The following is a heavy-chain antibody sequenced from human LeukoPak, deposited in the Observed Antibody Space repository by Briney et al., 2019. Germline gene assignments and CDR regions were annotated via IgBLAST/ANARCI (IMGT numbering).Heavy chain of an antibody. CDR2: IYNSGST. CDR3: ARPNTWITEGFDS. D-gene: IGHD3-16*01. CDR1: GFTFSDYY. J-gene: IGHJ5*01. V-gene: IGHV4-38-2*01. Sequence: PGGSLRLSCAASGFTFSDYYMSWIRQAPGKGLEWIASIYNSGSTFYNPSLKSRVALSVDTSKNQFSLKLMSVTAADTAVYYCARPNTWITEGFDSWGQGILVTVS.